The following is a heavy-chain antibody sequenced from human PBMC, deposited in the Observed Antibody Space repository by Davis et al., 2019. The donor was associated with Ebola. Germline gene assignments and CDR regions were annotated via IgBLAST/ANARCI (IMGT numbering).Heavy chain of an antibody. CDR2: IYYSGST. J-gene: IGHJ1*01. CDR3: ASPSSGYYYDSSGYYSRAEYFQH. Sequence: PSETLSLTCTVSGGSIGSSSYYWGWIRQSPGKGLEWIGSIYYSGSTYYNPSPKRLVTISVDTSKNQFSLKLSSVTATATAVYYCASPSSGYYYDSSGYYSRAEYFQHWGQGTLVTVSS. D-gene: IGHD3-22*01. CDR1: GGSIGSSSYY. V-gene: IGHV4-39*07.